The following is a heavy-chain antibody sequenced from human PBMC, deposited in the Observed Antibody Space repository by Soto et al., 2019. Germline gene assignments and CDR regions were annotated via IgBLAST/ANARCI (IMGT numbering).Heavy chain of an antibody. V-gene: IGHV4-59*01. CDR1: GGSISSYY. CDR2: IYYSGST. Sequence: SETLSLTCTVSGGSISSYYWIWIRQPPGKGLEWIGYIYYSGSTNYNPSLKSRVTISVDTSKNQFSLKLSSVTAADTAVYYCARDNGSGSNDWFDPWGQGTLVTVSS. CDR3: ARDNGSGSNDWFDP. D-gene: IGHD3-10*01. J-gene: IGHJ5*02.